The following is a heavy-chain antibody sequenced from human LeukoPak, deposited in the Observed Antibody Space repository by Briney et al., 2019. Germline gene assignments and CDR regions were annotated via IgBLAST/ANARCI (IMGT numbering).Heavy chain of an antibody. CDR2: ISYDGSTK. J-gene: IGHJ5*02. D-gene: IGHD3-3*01. V-gene: IGHV3-30*04. CDR3: ARDHSLEYGNWFDP. Sequence: GGSLRLSCAASGXTFSSYAMHWVRQPPGKGLEWVTMISYDGSTKYYTDSVKGRFTISRDNSKNTLYLQMNSLRTEDMALYYCARDHSLEYGNWFDPWGQGTLVTVSS. CDR1: GXTFSSYA.